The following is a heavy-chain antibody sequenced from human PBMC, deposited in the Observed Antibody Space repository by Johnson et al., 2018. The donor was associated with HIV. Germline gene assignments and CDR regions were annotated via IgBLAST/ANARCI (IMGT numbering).Heavy chain of an antibody. Sequence: VQLVESGGGLVHPGGSLRLSCAASGFTFSDHDMHWVRQTEGIGLEWVSAIGTIGDTHYHGSVKGRFNISRENATNFLYLQMNSLAAGDTAVYYCARGRPGGPNLLDAAGNDAFDIWGQGTMVTVSS. V-gene: IGHV3-13*01. D-gene: IGHD6-13*01. CDR1: GFTFSDHD. CDR3: ARGRPGGPNLLDAAGNDAFDI. J-gene: IGHJ3*02. CDR2: IGTIGDT.